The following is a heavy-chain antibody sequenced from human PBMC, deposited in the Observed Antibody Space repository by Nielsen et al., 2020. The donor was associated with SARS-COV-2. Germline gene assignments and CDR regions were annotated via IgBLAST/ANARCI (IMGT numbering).Heavy chain of an antibody. CDR2: ISGSGGST. Sequence: GESLKISCAASGFTFSSYAMSWVRQAPGKGLEWVSAISGSGGSTYYADSVKGRFTISRDNSKNTLYLQMNSLRAEDTAEYYCAKDLPTNVVVAATAVTTLRYFDYWGQGTLVTVSS. CDR3: AKDLPTNVVVAATAVTTLRYFDY. V-gene: IGHV3-23*01. D-gene: IGHD2-15*01. CDR1: GFTFSSYA. J-gene: IGHJ4*02.